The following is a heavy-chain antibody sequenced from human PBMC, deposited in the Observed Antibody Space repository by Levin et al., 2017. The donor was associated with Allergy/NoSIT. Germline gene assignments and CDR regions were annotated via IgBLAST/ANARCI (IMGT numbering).Heavy chain of an antibody. CDR3: AVSIFGVVY. Sequence: ASVKVSCKASGYTFTGYYMHWVRQAPGQGLEWMGWINHSSGGTKYAQKFQGRVSMTGDRSITTGYMELTSLQSDDTAVYYCAVSIFGVVYWGQGTLVIVSS. V-gene: IGHV1-2*02. CDR1: GYTFTGYY. J-gene: IGHJ4*02. CDR2: INHSSGGT. D-gene: IGHD3-3*01.